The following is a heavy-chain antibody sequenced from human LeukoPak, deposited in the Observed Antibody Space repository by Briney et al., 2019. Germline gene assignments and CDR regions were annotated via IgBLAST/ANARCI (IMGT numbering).Heavy chain of an antibody. CDR3: ARGTSLASVDY. Sequence: SETLSLTCAVYGGSFSGYYWSWIRQPPGKGLEWIGEINHSGSTNYSPSLKSRVTISVDTSKNQFSLKLSSVTAADTAVYYCARGTSLASVDYWGQGALVTVSS. J-gene: IGHJ4*02. D-gene: IGHD5-12*01. CDR2: INHSGST. CDR1: GGSFSGYY. V-gene: IGHV4-34*01.